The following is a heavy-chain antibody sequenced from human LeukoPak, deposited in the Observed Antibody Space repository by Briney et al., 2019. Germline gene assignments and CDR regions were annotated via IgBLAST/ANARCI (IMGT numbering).Heavy chain of an antibody. V-gene: IGHV4-34*01. D-gene: IGHD3-22*01. CDR3: ARDHYYYDSSGYYYGGGYFDY. Sequence: SSETLSLTCAVYGGSFSGYYWSWIRQPPGKGLEWIGEINHSGSTNYNPSLKSRVTISVDTSKNQFSLKLSSVTAADTAVYYCARDHYYYDSSGYYYGGGYFDYWGQGTLVTVSS. CDR2: INHSGST. J-gene: IGHJ4*02. CDR1: GGSFSGYY.